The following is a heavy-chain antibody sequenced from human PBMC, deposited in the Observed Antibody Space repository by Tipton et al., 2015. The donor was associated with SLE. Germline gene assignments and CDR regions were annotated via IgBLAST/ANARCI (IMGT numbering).Heavy chain of an antibody. Sequence: TLSLTCTVSGASINSHYWSWIRQPPGKGLEWIGYIYPTGSTNYNPSLKSRVTISVDTSKNQFSLNLNSVTAADTAVYYCAREGWRVDFHAFDIWGQGTMVTASS. D-gene: IGHD3/OR15-3a*01. J-gene: IGHJ3*02. CDR3: AREGWRVDFHAFDI. CDR2: IYPTGST. V-gene: IGHV4-4*08. CDR1: GASINSHY.